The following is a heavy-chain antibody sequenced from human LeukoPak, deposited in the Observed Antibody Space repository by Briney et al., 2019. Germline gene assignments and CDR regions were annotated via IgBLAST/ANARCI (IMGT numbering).Heavy chain of an antibody. CDR2: IKQDGSET. J-gene: IGHJ4*02. V-gene: IGHV3-7*03. Sequence: PGGSLRLSCAASGFTFTNNFMSWVRQVPGKGLEWVANIKQDGSETTYADSVRGRFTIFRDNAKDSVYLQMNSLRAEDTAVYYCAKFSVTMVRGVIIKPSFDYWGQGTLVTVSS. D-gene: IGHD3-10*01. CDR1: GFTFTNNF. CDR3: AKFSVTMVRGVIIKPSFDY.